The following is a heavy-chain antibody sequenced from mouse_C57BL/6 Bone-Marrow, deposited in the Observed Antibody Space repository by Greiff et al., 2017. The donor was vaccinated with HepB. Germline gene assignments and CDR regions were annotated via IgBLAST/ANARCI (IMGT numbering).Heavy chain of an antibody. CDR2: IDPSDSYT. J-gene: IGHJ3*01. D-gene: IGHD2-1*01. V-gene: IGHV1-69*01. CDR1: GYTFTSYW. CDR3: ARSGGKDWFAY. Sequence: QVHVKQPGAELVMPGASVKLSCKASGYTFTSYWMHWVKQRPGQGLEWIGEIDPSDSYTNYNQKFKGKSTLTVDKSSSTAYMQLSSLTSEDSAVYYCARSGGKDWFAYWGQGTLVTVSA.